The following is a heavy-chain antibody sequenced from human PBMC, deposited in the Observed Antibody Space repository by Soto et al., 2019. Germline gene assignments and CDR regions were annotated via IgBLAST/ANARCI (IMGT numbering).Heavy chain of an antibody. CDR2: IHHSGST. Sequence: PSETLSLTCALYGGSFDGYYLSWIRQSPGKGLEWIGEIHHSGSTKYNPSLKSRVSLSVDTSTKQFSLKMTSMTAADRGVYYCARGVDSWSGYLFWGQGTLVTVYS. D-gene: IGHD3-3*01. V-gene: IGHV4-34*01. CDR1: GGSFDGYY. J-gene: IGHJ4*02. CDR3: ARGVDSWSGYLF.